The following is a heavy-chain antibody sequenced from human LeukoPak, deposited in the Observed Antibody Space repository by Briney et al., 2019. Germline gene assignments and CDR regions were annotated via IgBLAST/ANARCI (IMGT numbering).Heavy chain of an antibody. CDR3: ARVGYSYGMDY. V-gene: IGHV3-21*01. D-gene: IGHD5-18*01. Sequence: GGSLRLSCAASGFTFSSYSMNWVRQAPGKGLEWVSSISSSSSYIYYADSVKGRFTISRDNSKNTLYLQMNSLRAEDTAVYYCARVGYSYGMDYWGQGTLVTVSS. CDR1: GFTFSSYS. CDR2: ISSSSSYI. J-gene: IGHJ4*02.